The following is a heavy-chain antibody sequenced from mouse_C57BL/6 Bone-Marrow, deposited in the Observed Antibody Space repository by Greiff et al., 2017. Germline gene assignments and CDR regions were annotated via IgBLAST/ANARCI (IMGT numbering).Heavy chain of an antibody. CDR3: ARGIYYGKGYYAMDY. J-gene: IGHJ4*01. Sequence: QVHVKQPGAELVMPGASVKLSCKASGYNFNSYWMHWVKQRPGQGLEWIGEIDPSDSYTNYNQKFKGKSTLTVDNSSSTAYMQLSSLTSEDSEVYYCARGIYYGKGYYAMDYGGQGTSVTVSS. V-gene: IGHV1-69*01. D-gene: IGHD2-1*01. CDR2: IDPSDSYT. CDR1: GYNFNSYW.